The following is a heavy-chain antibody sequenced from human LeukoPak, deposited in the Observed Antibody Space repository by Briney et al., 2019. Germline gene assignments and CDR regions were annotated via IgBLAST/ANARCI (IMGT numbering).Heavy chain of an antibody. V-gene: IGHV1-8*01. CDR2: MNPNSGNT. D-gene: IGHD6-6*01. J-gene: IGHJ4*02. CDR1: GYTSTSYD. Sequence: ASVKVSCKASGYTSTSYDINWVRQATGQGLEWMGWMNPNSGNTGYAQKFQGRVTMTRNTSISTAYMELSSLRSEDTAVYYCARGPGQLVPFDYWGQGTLVTVSS. CDR3: ARGPGQLVPFDY.